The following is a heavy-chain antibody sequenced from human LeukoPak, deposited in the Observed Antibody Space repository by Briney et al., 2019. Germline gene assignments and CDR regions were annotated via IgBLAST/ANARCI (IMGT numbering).Heavy chain of an antibody. J-gene: IGHJ4*02. Sequence: SETLSLTCTVSGGFISGSYGSWIRQPPGKGLEWIAYMYNSGSTNYNPSLKSRVTISIDTSKNQFSLKLSSLTAADTAIYYCARGIESYGDYGYWGQGILVTVSS. CDR2: MYNSGST. CDR3: ARGIESYGDYGY. V-gene: IGHV4-59*01. D-gene: IGHD4-17*01. CDR1: GGFISGSY.